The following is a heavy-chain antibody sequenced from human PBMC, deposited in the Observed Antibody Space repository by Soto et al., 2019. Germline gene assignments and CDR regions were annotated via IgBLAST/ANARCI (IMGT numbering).Heavy chain of an antibody. J-gene: IGHJ6*02. D-gene: IGHD2-21*02. CDR2: IYWDGDK. CDR1: GFSLNTGGLG. Sequence: QITLKESGPTLVKPTQTLTLTCTFSGFSLNTGGLGVGWIRQPPGKALEWLALIYWDGDKRYSPSLKSRLSISMDTTNTPVVLTMVNMDPVDTPTYYCAPSRCGGDCLRSYSSHYYYGMDVWGHVTTVTVSS. CDR3: APSRCGGDCLRSYSSHYYYGMDV. V-gene: IGHV2-5*02.